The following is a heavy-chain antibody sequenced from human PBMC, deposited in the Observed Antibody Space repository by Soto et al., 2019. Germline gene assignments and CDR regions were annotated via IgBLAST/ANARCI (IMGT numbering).Heavy chain of an antibody. CDR2: ISTYNGNT. D-gene: IGHD6-6*01. J-gene: IGHJ4*02. Sequence: QVQLLQSGAEVKKPGASVRVSCKASGYSFTRFGISWVRQAPGQGLEWVGRISTYNGNTKYAQKLQGRVTVSTDTSTSTAYMELRRLRSDDTAVYDGARDQQCSTAPKGFDDGGQGTLRTVAS. CDR1: GYSFTRFG. CDR3: ARDQQCSTAPKGFDD. V-gene: IGHV1-18*01.